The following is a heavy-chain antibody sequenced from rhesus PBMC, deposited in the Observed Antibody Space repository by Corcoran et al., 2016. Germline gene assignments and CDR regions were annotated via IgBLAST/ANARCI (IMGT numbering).Heavy chain of an antibody. CDR3: ARDSDIVVVVSATSFDY. Sequence: QVQLQESGPGLVKPSETLSLTCAVSGGSISSGYYYWSWIRQPPGKGLEWSGYITYSGSTSSNPSLKSRVTISRDTSKNQFFLKLSSVTAADTAVYYCARDSDIVVVVSATSFDYWGQGVLVTVSS. CDR2: ITYSGST. J-gene: IGHJ4*01. CDR1: GGSISSGYYY. V-gene: IGHV4-122*02. D-gene: IGHD2-8*01.